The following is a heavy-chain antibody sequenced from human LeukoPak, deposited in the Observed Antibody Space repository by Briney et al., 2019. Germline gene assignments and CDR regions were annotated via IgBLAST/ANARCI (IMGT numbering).Heavy chain of an antibody. Sequence: GGSLRLSCAASGFTFSSYAMSGVRQAPGKGLEWVSAISGTGGSTYYADSVKGRFTISRDNSKNTLYLQMNSLRAEDTAVYYCAKTSWEAGLCFDYWGQGTLVTVSS. CDR1: GFTFSSYA. J-gene: IGHJ4*02. V-gene: IGHV3-23*01. CDR2: ISGTGGST. D-gene: IGHD1-14*01. CDR3: AKTSWEAGLCFDY.